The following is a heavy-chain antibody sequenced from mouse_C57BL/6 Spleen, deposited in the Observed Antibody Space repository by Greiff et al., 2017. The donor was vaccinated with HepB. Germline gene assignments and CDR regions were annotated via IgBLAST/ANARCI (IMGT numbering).Heavy chain of an antibody. V-gene: IGHV1-54*01. CDR2: INPGSGGT. Sequence: VQLQQSGAELVRPGTSVKVSCKASGYAFTNYLIEWVKQRPGQGLEWIGVINPGSGGTNYNEKFKGKATLTADKSSSTAYMQLSSLTSEDSAVYFCARSTNGNYEDYAMDYWGQGTSVTVSS. CDR3: ARSTNGNYEDYAMDY. CDR1: GYAFTNYL. J-gene: IGHJ4*01. D-gene: IGHD2-1*01.